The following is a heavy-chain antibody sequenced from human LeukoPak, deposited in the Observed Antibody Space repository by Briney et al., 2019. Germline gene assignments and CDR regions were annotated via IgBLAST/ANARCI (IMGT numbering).Heavy chain of an antibody. CDR3: AKEPASSGWFDP. D-gene: IGHD6-19*01. CDR1: RFTFSNYG. V-gene: IGHV3-48*01. CDR2: INSRSSTI. J-gene: IGHJ5*02. Sequence: PGGSLRLSCAASRFTFSNYGVNWVRQAPGKGLEWVSYINSRSSTIYYADSVKGRFTISRDNSKNTLYLQMNSLRAEDTAVYYCAKEPASSGWFDPWGQGTLVAVSS.